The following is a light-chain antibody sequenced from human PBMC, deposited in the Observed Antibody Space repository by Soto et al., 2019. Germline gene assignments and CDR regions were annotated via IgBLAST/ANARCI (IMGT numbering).Light chain of an antibody. V-gene: IGLV2-8*01. CDR2: EVS. CDR3: SSYAGRNNFGV. Sequence: QSALTQPPSASGSPGQSVAISCTGTSSDVGGYNYVFWYQQHPGKAPKLIIYEVSKRPSGVPDRFSGSKSGNTASLTVSGLQAEDEADYYCSSYAGRNNFGVFGGGTQLTVL. J-gene: IGLJ3*02. CDR1: SSDVGGYNY.